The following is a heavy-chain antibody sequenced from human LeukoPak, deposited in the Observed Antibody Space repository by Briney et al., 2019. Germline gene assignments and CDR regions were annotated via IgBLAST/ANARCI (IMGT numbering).Heavy chain of an antibody. J-gene: IGHJ4*02. D-gene: IGHD3-3*01. CDR1: GYSFTSYW. CDR2: IYPGDSDT. CDR3: AIGDFWSGYPAPYFDY. V-gene: IGHV5-51*01. Sequence: GESLKISCKGSGYSFTSYWIGWVRQMPGKGLEWMGIIYPGDSDTRYNPSFQGQVTISADKSISTASLQWSSLKASDTAMYYCAIGDFWSGYPAPYFDYWGQGTLVTVSS.